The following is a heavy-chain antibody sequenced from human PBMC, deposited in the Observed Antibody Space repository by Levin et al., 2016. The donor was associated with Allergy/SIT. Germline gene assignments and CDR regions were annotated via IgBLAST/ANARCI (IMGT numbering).Heavy chain of an antibody. V-gene: IGHV3-11*01. D-gene: IGHD3-3*01. CDR2: ISSSGSTI. CDR3: ARDALFTIFGVVINYYMDV. Sequence: VRQMPGKGLEWVSYISSSGSTIYYADSVKGRFTISRDNAKNSLYLQMNSLRAEDTAVYYCARDALFTIFGVVINYYMDVWGKGTTVTVSS. J-gene: IGHJ6*03.